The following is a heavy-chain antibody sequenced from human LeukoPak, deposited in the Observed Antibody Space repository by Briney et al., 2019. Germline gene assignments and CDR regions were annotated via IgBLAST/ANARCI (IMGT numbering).Heavy chain of an antibody. CDR3: ARVIAAAGIDYFDY. J-gene: IGHJ4*02. V-gene: IGHV4-61*02. D-gene: IGHD6-13*01. CDR2: IYTSGST. Sequence: PSQTLSLTCTVSGGSISSGSHYWSWIRQPAGKGLEWIGRIYTSGSTYYNPSLKSRVTISVDTSKNQFSLKLSSVTAADTAVYYCARVIAAAGIDYFDYWGQGTLVTVSS. CDR1: GGSISSGSHY.